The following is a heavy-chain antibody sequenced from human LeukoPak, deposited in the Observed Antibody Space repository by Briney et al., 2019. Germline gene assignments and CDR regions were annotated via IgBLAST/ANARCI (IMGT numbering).Heavy chain of an antibody. CDR2: ISSSSSYI. D-gene: IGHD3-10*01. J-gene: IGHJ4*02. Sequence: GGSVRLSCAASGFTFSSYSMNWVRQAPGKGLEWVSSISSSSSYIYYADSVKGRFTISRDNAKNSLYLQMNSLRAEDTAVYYCERDRLYYYGSGSYSSFWGQGTLVTVSS. CDR3: ERDRLYYYGSGSYSSF. CDR1: GFTFSSYS. V-gene: IGHV3-21*01.